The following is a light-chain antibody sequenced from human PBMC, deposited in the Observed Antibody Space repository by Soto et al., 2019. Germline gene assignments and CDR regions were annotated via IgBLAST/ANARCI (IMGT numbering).Light chain of an antibody. J-gene: IGKJ1*01. CDR2: AAS. CDR1: QSISSW. Sequence: DIQMTQSPSTLSASVGDRVTTTCRASQSISSWLAWYQQKPGKAPKLLIYAASTLQSGVPSRFSGSGSGTDFTLTISCLQSEDFATYYCQQYYSYPWTFGQGTKVDIK. V-gene: IGKV1-5*01. CDR3: QQYYSYPWT.